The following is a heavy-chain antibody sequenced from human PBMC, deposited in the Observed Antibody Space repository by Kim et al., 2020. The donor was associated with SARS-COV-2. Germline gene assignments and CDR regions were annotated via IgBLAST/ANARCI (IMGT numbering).Heavy chain of an antibody. CDR2: INHSGST. Sequence: SETLSLTCAVYGGSFSGYYWSWIRQPPGKGLEWIGEINHSGSTNYNPSLKSRVTISVDTSKNQFSLKLSSVTAADTAVYYCARDVVDIVVVVAVNCAFDIWGQGTMVTVSS. D-gene: IGHD2-15*01. V-gene: IGHV4-34*01. CDR1: GGSFSGYY. J-gene: IGHJ3*02. CDR3: ARDVVDIVVVVAVNCAFDI.